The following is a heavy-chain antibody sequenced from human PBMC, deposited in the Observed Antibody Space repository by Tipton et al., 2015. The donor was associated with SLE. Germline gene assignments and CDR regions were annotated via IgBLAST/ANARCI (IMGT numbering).Heavy chain of an antibody. Sequence: SLRLSCLGSGFTYSNYDMHWVRQAPGKGLEWVAFIRYDGSNKYYADSVKGRFTISRDNSKNTLYLQMNSLRAEDTAVYYCAREIVVVTYSGWFDPWGQGTLVTVSS. J-gene: IGHJ5*02. CDR2: IRYDGSNK. V-gene: IGHV3-30*02. CDR3: AREIVVVTYSGWFDP. D-gene: IGHD2-21*02. CDR1: GFTYSNYD.